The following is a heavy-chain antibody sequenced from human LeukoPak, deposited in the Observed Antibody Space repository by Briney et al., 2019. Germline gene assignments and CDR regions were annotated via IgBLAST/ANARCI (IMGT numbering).Heavy chain of an antibody. CDR3: ARHDGTVTLNWFDP. J-gene: IGHJ5*02. D-gene: IGHD1-1*01. Sequence: KSSETLSLTCGVSGYSISTTSHYWGWIRQPPGGGLEWIGSIYYSGRTYYNPSLKSRVTISVDTSKNQFSLTLSSVTAADTAVYYCARHDGTVTLNWFDPWGQGTLVTVSS. V-gene: IGHV4-39*01. CDR1: GYSISTTSHY. CDR2: IYYSGRT.